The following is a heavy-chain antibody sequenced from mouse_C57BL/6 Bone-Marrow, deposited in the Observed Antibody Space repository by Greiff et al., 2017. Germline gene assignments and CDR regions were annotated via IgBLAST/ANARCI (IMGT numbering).Heavy chain of an antibody. D-gene: IGHD4-1*01. V-gene: IGHV3-6*01. CDR2: ISYDGSN. Sequence: EVHLVESGPGLVKPSQSLSLTCSVTGYSITSGYYWNWIRQFPGNKLEWMGYISYDGSNNYNPSLKNRISITRDTSKNQFFLKLNSVTTEDTATYYCARDNWDYFDYWGQGTTLTVSS. CDR1: GYSITSGYY. J-gene: IGHJ2*01. CDR3: ARDNWDYFDY.